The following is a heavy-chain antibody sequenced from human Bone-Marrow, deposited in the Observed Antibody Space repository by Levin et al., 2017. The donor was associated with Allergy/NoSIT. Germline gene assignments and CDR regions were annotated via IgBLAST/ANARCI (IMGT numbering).Heavy chain of an antibody. V-gene: IGHV4-59*01. J-gene: IGHJ3*02. D-gene: IGHD5-12*01. CDR1: GGYISSYY. CDR3: ARALEGRGYSGYVDAFDI. CDR2: IYYSGST. Sequence: SETLSLTCTVSGGYISSYYWSWIRQPPGKGLEWIGYIYYSGSTNYNPSLKSRVTISVDRSKNQFSLKLSSVTAADTAVYYCARALEGRGYSGYVDAFDIWGQGTVVIVSS.